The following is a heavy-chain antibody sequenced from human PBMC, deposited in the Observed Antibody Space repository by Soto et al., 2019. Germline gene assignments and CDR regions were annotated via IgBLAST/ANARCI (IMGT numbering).Heavy chain of an antibody. Sequence: QVQLVQSGTEVKKPGSSVKVSCKASGDTFSFYTINWVRQAPGLGLEWVGRINPIVSMSNYAQKFQGRVSMTADKSTSTAYMELRSLRSADTAMYFCAARYGAGYRAFDYWGQGALVIVSS. CDR2: INPIVSMS. V-gene: IGHV1-69*02. D-gene: IGHD3-10*01. CDR3: AARYGAGYRAFDY. J-gene: IGHJ4*02. CDR1: GDTFSFYT.